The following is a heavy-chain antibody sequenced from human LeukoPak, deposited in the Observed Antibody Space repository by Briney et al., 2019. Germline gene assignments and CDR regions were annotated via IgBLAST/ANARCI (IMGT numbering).Heavy chain of an antibody. D-gene: IGHD3-10*01. CDR2: ISGSGGST. CDR3: ARERGGQDWDFDL. V-gene: IGHV3-23*01. CDR1: GFTFSSYA. Sequence: GGSLRLSCAASGFTFSSYAMSWVRQAPGKGLEWVSAISGSGGSTYYADSVKGRFTISRDSSKNMLYLQMNSLRVEDTAAYYCARERGGQDWDFDLWGRGTLVTVSS. J-gene: IGHJ2*01.